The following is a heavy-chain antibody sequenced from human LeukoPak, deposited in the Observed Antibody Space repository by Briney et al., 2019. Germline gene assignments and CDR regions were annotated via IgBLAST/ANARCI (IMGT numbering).Heavy chain of an antibody. V-gene: IGHV4-34*01. CDR1: GESFSGHY. J-gene: IGHJ5*02. Sequence: SETLSLTCAVYGESFSGHYWSWIRQPPGKGLEWIGEVNHSGSTNYNPSLKSRVTISADTSKNQFSLKLSSVTAADTAVYYCARDKTNNWFDPWGQGTLVTVSS. CDR2: VNHSGST. CDR3: ARDKTNNWFDP.